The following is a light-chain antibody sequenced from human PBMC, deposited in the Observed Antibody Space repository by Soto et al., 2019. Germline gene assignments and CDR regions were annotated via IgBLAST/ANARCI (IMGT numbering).Light chain of an antibody. CDR1: QGISSH. CDR2: AAS. J-gene: IGKJ4*01. Sequence: IQLTQSPSSLSASVGDRVTITCRASQGISSHLAWYQQNPGKAPKLLIYAASTLQSGVPSRFSGSGSGTDFTLTISSLQPEDVATYYCQQLSSYPLTFGGGTKVDIK. V-gene: IGKV1-9*01. CDR3: QQLSSYPLT.